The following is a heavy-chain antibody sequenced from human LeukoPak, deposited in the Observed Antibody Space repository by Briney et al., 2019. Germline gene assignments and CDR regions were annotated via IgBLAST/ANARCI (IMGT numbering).Heavy chain of an antibody. CDR2: MNPNSGNA. J-gene: IGHJ3*02. CDR3: TREGVYAPDPSSYHRDAFDI. Sequence: WASEKVSCKASGYTFTGYYMHWVRQAPGQGLEWMGWMNPNSGNAVYAQKFQGRVTLTRNTSISTAHMELSRLESGDTAVYYCTREGVYAPDPSSYHRDAFDIWGQGTEVIVSS. CDR1: GYTFTGYY. D-gene: IGHD3-16*02. V-gene: IGHV1-8*03.